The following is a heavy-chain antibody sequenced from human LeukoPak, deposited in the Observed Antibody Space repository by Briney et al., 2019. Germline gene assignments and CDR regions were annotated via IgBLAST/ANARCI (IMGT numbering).Heavy chain of an antibody. J-gene: IGHJ4*02. V-gene: IGHV3-11*01. Sequence: GGSLRLSCAASGFTFSDYYMSWIRQAPGKGLEWVSYISSSGSTIYYADSVKGRFTISRDNSKNTLYLQMNSLRAEDTAVYYCARTRITIFGVVPYYFDYWGQGTLVTVSS. CDR1: GFTFSDYY. CDR3: ARTRITIFGVVPYYFDY. D-gene: IGHD3-3*01. CDR2: ISSSGSTI.